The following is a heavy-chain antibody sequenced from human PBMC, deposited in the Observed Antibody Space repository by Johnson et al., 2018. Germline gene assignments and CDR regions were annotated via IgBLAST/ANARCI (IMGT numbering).Heavy chain of an antibody. CDR2: IGYDGSIE. J-gene: IGHJ4*02. V-gene: IGHV3-33*01. CDR1: GFTFSHSG. CDR3: ARDNWGPDY. D-gene: IGHD3-16*01. Sequence: QVQLVQSGGGVVQPGRSLRLSCAASGFTFSHSGMHWVRQAPGKGLEWVAVIGYDGSIEYYADSVKGRFTISRDNSKNTLYLQMNSLRAEDTAVYYCARDNWGPDYWGQGILVTVSS.